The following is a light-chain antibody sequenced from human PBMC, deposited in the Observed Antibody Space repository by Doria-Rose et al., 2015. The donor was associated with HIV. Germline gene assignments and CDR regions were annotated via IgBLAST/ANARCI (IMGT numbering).Light chain of an antibody. Sequence: TQSPGTLSLSPGERATLSCRASQSFSSTYLAWYQQKPGQAPSLLIYDGSTRATGIPDRFSASGSGTDFTLTINRLEPEDFALYYCHQYGTSWTFGRGTKVGI. J-gene: IGKJ1*01. CDR3: HQYGTSWT. CDR2: DGS. CDR1: QSFSSTY. V-gene: IGKV3-20*01.